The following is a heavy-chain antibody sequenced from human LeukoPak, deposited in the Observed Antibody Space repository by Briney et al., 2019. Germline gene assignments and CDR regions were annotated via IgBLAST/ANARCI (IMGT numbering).Heavy chain of an antibody. V-gene: IGHV3-30*02. D-gene: IGHD3-22*01. Sequence: GGSLRLSCAASGFTFSDYYMSWIRQAPGKGLEWVAFIRYDGSNKYYADSVKGRFTISRDNAKNSVYLQMNSLRAEDTAVYYCARDSESIYYDSSVYYSYGMDVWGKGTTVTVSS. CDR1: GFTFSDYY. CDR3: ARDSESIYYDSSVYYSYGMDV. CDR2: IRYDGSNK. J-gene: IGHJ6*04.